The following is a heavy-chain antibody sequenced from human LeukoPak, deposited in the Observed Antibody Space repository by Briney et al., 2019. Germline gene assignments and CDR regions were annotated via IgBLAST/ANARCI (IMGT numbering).Heavy chain of an antibody. V-gene: IGHV1-69-2*01. Sequence: ASVKVPCKVSGYTFTDYYMHWVQQAPGKGLEWMGLVDPEDGETIYAEKFQGRVTITADTSTDTAYMELSSLRAEDTAVYYCAKDHIVEWLKRREYYFDYWGQGTLVTVSS. CDR3: AKDHIVEWLKRREYYFDY. CDR1: GYTFTDYY. D-gene: IGHD6-19*01. J-gene: IGHJ4*02. CDR2: VDPEDGET.